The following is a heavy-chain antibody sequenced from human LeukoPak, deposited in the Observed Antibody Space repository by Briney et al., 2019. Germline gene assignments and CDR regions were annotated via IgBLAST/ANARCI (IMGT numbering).Heavy chain of an antibody. CDR1: GGSISSSTYY. CDR3: SRMYEGKRPPDY. CDR2: LSHSGNT. V-gene: IGHV4-39*01. J-gene: IGHJ4*02. Sequence: PSETLSLNCTVSGGSISSSTYYWGWIRQPPGKGLEWFGSLSHSGNTYYNPSLRSRVTISVDKSKNQLSLKLSSVTAADTAVYYCSRMYEGKRPPDYWGQGTLVTVSS. D-gene: IGHD2-8*01.